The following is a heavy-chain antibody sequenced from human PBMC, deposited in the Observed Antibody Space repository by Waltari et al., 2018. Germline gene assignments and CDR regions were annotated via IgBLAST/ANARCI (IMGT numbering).Heavy chain of an antibody. CDR3: ARGVVTRHPASYYFDY. D-gene: IGHD2-21*02. J-gene: IGHJ4*02. Sequence: EVQLVDSGGGLVQPGGSLRLSCAASGINFSTYWMSWVRQAPGRGLEWVANINQGGSEKYYADSVKGRFTISRDNSKNTLYLQMNSLRAEDTAVYYCARGVVTRHPASYYFDYWGQGTLVTVSS. V-gene: IGHV3-7*04. CDR1: GINFSTYW. CDR2: INQGGSEK.